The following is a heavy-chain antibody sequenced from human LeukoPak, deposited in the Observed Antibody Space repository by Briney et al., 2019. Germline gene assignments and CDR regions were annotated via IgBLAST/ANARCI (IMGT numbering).Heavy chain of an antibody. J-gene: IGHJ3*02. CDR1: GFTFSSYS. Sequence: GGSLRLSCAASGFTFSSYSMNWVRQAPGKGLAWASPISSSSSYIYYADSVKGRFTISRDNAKNSLYLQMNSLRAEDTAVYYCARDRTRSWAVGSDAFDIWGQGTMVTVSS. V-gene: IGHV3-21*01. CDR2: ISSSSSYI. CDR3: ARDRTRSWAVGSDAFDI. D-gene: IGHD6-13*01.